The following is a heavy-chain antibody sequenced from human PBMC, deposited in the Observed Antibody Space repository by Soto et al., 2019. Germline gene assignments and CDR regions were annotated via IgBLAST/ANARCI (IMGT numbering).Heavy chain of an antibody. Sequence: EVPLVESGGGLVKPGGSLRLSCAASGFTFSNAWMSWVRQAPGKGLEWVGRIKRESDGETTDYAAPVKGRFTISRDDSKNTLYLQMSSVKNEDTAVYYCTSRDCSRTSCYMNYYYMDVWGKGTTVTVSS. D-gene: IGHD2-2*02. CDR1: GFTFSNAW. CDR2: IKRESDGETT. CDR3: TSRDCSRTSCYMNYYYMDV. J-gene: IGHJ6*03. V-gene: IGHV3-15*01.